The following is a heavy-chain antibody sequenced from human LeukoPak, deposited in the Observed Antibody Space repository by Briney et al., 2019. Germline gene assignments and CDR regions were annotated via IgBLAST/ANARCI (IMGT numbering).Heavy chain of an antibody. V-gene: IGHV3-74*01. CDR2: INADGSST. Sequence: GGSLRLSCAASGFTFSSYRMHWVRQAPGKGLVWVSRINADGSSTSYADSVKGRFTISRDNSKNTLDLQMNGLRAEDTAVYYCARSVGATMRKNLYFDYWGQGTLVTVSS. J-gene: IGHJ4*02. CDR1: GFTFSSYR. D-gene: IGHD1-26*01. CDR3: ARSVGATMRKNLYFDY.